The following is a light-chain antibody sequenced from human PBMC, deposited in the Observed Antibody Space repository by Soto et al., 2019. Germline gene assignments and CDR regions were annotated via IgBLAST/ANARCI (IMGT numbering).Light chain of an antibody. Sequence: EIVLTQSPGTLSLSPGERATLSCRASQSVSSSFLAWYQQTPGQAPRLLIYGASSRATGIPDRFSGSGSGTDFTLTINRLEPEDFAVYYCQQYGSSPRTFGQGTKVEIK. V-gene: IGKV3-20*01. CDR1: QSVSSSF. J-gene: IGKJ1*01. CDR3: QQYGSSPRT. CDR2: GAS.